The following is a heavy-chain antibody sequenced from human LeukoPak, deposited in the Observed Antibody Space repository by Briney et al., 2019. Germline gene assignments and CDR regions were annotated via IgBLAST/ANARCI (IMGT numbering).Heavy chain of an antibody. V-gene: IGHV5-51*03. D-gene: IGHD1-26*01. CDR3: ARRRKVGATGGHFDY. Sequence: GESLKISCKGSGYSFTSYWIGWVRQMPGKGLEWMGIIYPGDSDTRYSPSFQGQVTISADKSISTAYLQWSSLKASDTAMYYCARRRKVGATGGHFDYWGQGTLVTVSS. CDR1: GYSFTSYW. J-gene: IGHJ4*02. CDR2: IYPGDSDT.